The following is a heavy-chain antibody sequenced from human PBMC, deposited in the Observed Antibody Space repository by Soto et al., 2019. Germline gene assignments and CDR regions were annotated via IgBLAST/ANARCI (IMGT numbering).Heavy chain of an antibody. CDR2: IYYSGST. CDR1: GGSISSSSYY. Sequence: PSETLSLTCTVSGGSISSSSYYWGWIRQPPGKGLEWIGSIYYSGSTYYNPSLKSRVTISVDTSKNQFSLKLSSVTAADTAVYYCASPRSGRSFWFDPWGQGTLVTVSS. J-gene: IGHJ5*02. CDR3: ASPRSGRSFWFDP. V-gene: IGHV4-39*01. D-gene: IGHD6-25*01.